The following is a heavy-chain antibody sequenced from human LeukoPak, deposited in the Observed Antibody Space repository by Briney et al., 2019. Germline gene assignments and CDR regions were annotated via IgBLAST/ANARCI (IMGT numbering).Heavy chain of an antibody. Sequence: GGSLRLSCAASGFTFSSYSMNWVRQAPGKGLEWVSYISSSSSTIYYADSVKGRFTISRDNAKNSLYLQMNSLRAEDTAVYYCVRVKGYCSSTSCSNNWFDPWGQGTLVTVSS. CDR2: ISSSSSTI. CDR3: VRVKGYCSSTSCSNNWFDP. J-gene: IGHJ5*02. CDR1: GFTFSSYS. D-gene: IGHD2-2*01. V-gene: IGHV3-48*04.